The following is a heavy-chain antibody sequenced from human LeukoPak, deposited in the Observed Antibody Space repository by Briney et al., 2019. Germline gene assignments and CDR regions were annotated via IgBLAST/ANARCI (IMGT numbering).Heavy chain of an antibody. CDR3: ARGMGSSSPGY. D-gene: IGHD6-6*01. Sequence: ASVTVSCKASGYTFTSYYMHWVRQAPGQGLEWMGIINPSGGSTSYAQKFQGRVTMTRDMSTSTVCMERSSLRSEDTAVYYCARGMGSSSPGYWGQGTLVTVSS. J-gene: IGHJ4*02. CDR2: INPSGGST. CDR1: GYTFTSYY. V-gene: IGHV1-46*01.